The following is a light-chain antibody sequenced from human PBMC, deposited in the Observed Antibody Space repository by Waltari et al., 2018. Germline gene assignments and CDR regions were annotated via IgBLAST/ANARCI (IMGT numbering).Light chain of an antibody. V-gene: IGKV3-15*01. CDR3: LQYNNWPPYT. J-gene: IGKJ2*01. CDR1: QSVSSN. CDR2: GAS. Sequence: EIVMTQSPATLSVSPGERATLPCRARQSVSSNLAWYPPKPGQAPRLLIHGASTRATGIPARFSGSGSGTEFTLTISSLQSEDFAVYYCLQYNNWPPYTFGQGTKLEIK.